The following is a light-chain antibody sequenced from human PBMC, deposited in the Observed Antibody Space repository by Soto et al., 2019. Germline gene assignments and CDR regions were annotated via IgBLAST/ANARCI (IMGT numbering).Light chain of an antibody. J-gene: IGKJ1*01. Sequence: DIVMTQSPLSLPVTPGEPASISCRSSQSLLHSNGYNYLDWYLQKPGQSPQLLIYLGSNRASGVPDRFSGSGSGTDFTLQISSVEAEDVGVYYCMPAIQPPLFGQGTKVEIK. V-gene: IGKV2-28*01. CDR2: LGS. CDR1: QSLLHSNGYNY. CDR3: MPAIQPPL.